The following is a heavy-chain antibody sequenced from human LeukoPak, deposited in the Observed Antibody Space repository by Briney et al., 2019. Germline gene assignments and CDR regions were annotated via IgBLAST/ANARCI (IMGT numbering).Heavy chain of an antibody. V-gene: IGHV1-2*02. J-gene: IGHJ4*02. CDR1: GYTFTGYH. CDR2: INPNSGGT. Sequence: ASVKVSCKGSGYTFTGYHMHWVRQAPGQGLEWMGWINPNSGGTNYAQKFQGRVTMTRDTSISTAYMELSRLRSDDTAVYYCARRGGSRELLFDYWGQGTLVTVSS. D-gene: IGHD1-26*01. CDR3: ARRGGSRELLFDY.